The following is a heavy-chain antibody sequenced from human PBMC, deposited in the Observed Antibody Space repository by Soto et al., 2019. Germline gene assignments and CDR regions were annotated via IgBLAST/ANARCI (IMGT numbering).Heavy chain of an antibody. Sequence: QVQLVQSGAEVKKPGSSVKVSCKASGGTFSSYAISWVRQAPGQGLEWMGGIIPIFGTANYAQKFQGRVTIAADESTSRAYMELSSLRSEDTAVYYCASRLVVVVPAAICSLLYGMDVWGQGTTVTVSS. V-gene: IGHV1-69*01. CDR2: IIPIFGTA. CDR3: ASRLVVVVPAAICSLLYGMDV. J-gene: IGHJ6*02. CDR1: GGTFSSYA. D-gene: IGHD2-2*01.